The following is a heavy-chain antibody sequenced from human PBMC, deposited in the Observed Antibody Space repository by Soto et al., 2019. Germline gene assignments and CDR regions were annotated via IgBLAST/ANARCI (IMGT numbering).Heavy chain of an antibody. J-gene: IGHJ6*02. D-gene: IGHD4-17*01. V-gene: IGHV1-18*01. CDR1: GYTFTSYG. CDR2: ISAYNGNT. Sequence: QVQLVQSGAEVKKPGASVKVSCKASGYTFTSYGISWVRQAPGQGLEWMGWISAYNGNTNYAQKLQGRVTMTTDTSTSTAYVELRSLRSDDTAVYYCARGGATVVTHYYGMDVWGQGTTVTVSS. CDR3: ARGGATVVTHYYGMDV.